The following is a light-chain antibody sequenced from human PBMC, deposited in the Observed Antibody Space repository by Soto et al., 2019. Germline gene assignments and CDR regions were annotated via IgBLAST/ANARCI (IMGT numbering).Light chain of an antibody. CDR2: EGS. CDR1: SSDVGSYNL. CDR3: CSYAGSSSYV. J-gene: IGLJ1*01. V-gene: IGLV2-23*01. Sequence: QSALTQPASVSGSPGQSITISCTGTSSDVGSYNLVSWSQQHPGKAPKLMIYEGSKRPSGVSNRFSGSKSGNTASLTISVLQAEDEADYYCCSYAGSSSYVFGPVTKVTVL.